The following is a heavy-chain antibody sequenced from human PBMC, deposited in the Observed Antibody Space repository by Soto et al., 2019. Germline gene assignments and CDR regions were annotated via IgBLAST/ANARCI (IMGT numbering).Heavy chain of an antibody. CDR2: IYYSGST. J-gene: IGHJ5*02. V-gene: IGHV4-59*01. Sequence: SETLSLTCTVSGGSISSYYWSWIRQPPGKGLEWIGYIYYSGSTNYNPSPKSRVTISVDTSKNQFSLKLSSVTAADTAVYYCAREITGTLNWFDPWGQGTLVTVSS. CDR3: AREITGTLNWFDP. CDR1: GGSISSYY. D-gene: IGHD1-20*01.